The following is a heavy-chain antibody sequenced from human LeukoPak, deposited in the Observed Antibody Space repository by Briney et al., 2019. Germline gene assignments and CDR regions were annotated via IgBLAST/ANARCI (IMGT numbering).Heavy chain of an antibody. V-gene: IGHV1-18*01. J-gene: IGHJ6*02. CDR3: ARDQIEDIVVVPWNYYYYGMDV. D-gene: IGHD2-2*01. Sequence: GASVKVSCKASGGTFSSYAISWVRQAPGQGLEWMGWISAYNGNTNYAQKLQGRVTMTTDTSTSTAYMELRSLRSDDTAVYYCARDQIEDIVVVPWNYYYYGMDVWGQGSTVTVSS. CDR2: ISAYNGNT. CDR1: GGTFSSYA.